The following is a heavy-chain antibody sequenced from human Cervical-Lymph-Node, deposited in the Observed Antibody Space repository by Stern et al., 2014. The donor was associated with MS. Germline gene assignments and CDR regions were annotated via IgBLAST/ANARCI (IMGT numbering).Heavy chain of an antibody. D-gene: IGHD3-10*01. Sequence: VQLVESGGGVVQPGRSLRLSCAATGFNFSSYAMQWVRQAPGKGLEWVAVISYDGSKAYYADSVKGRFTISRDNSKKTLFLQMNSLRLEDTADYYCARDLLWFGEFDWGAMDVWGHGTTVPVSS. V-gene: IGHV3-30-3*01. J-gene: IGHJ6*02. CDR3: ARDLLWFGEFDWGAMDV. CDR2: ISYDGSKA. CDR1: GFNFSSYA.